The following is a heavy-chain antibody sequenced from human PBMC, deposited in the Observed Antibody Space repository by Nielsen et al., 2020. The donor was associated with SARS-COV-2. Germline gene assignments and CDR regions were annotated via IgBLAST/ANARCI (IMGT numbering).Heavy chain of an antibody. CDR3: AAGTSRRMDV. V-gene: IGHV3-64*01. J-gene: IGHJ6*02. D-gene: IGHD2-2*01. CDR1: GFTFSSYA. Sequence: GESLKISCAAPGFTFSSYAMHWVRQAPGKGLEYVSAISSNGGSTYYANSVKGRFTISRDNSKNTLYLQMGSLRAEDMAVYYCAAGTSRRMDVWGQGTTVTVSS. CDR2: ISSNGGST.